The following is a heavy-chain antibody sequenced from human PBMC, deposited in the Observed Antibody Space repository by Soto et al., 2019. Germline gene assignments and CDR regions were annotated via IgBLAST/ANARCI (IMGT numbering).Heavy chain of an antibody. CDR3: ARLVGAAAGRFDP. D-gene: IGHD6-13*01. Sequence: QEQLVESGGGVVQPGTSLRLSCVASGFTFNSYGIHWVRQAPGKGLEWVAAIWFDGSDKYYADSVKGRFTISRDNSKKTLYLQMNSLRAEDTGVDYCARLVGAAAGRFDPWGQGTLVIVSS. V-gene: IGHV3-33*01. CDR2: IWFDGSDK. CDR1: GFTFNSYG. J-gene: IGHJ5*02.